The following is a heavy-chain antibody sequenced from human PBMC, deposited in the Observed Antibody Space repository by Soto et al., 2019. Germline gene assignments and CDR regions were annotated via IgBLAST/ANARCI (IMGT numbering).Heavy chain of an antibody. Sequence: QVQLQESGPGLVKPSESLSLTCTVSGGSISSYYWSWIRQPPGKGLEWIGYIYYSGSTNYNPSLQSRLTMSVDTSNNHFSLKLSSVTEEDTAVDYCARGGSGYDFIYYYYGMDVLGQGTTVTVS. V-gene: IGHV4-59*01. CDR3: ARGGSGYDFIYYYYGMDV. CDR1: GGSISSYY. J-gene: IGHJ6*02. D-gene: IGHD5-12*01. CDR2: IYYSGST.